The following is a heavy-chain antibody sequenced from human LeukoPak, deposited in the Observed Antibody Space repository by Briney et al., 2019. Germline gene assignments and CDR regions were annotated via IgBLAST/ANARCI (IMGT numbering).Heavy chain of an antibody. J-gene: IGHJ4*02. CDR1: GGSISSSSYY. CDR2: IYYSGST. V-gene: IGHV4-39*07. D-gene: IGHD3-22*01. CDR3: ARVSDSSGYYYATYYFDY. Sequence: SETLSLTCTVSGGSISSSSYYWGWIRQPPGKGLEWIGSIYYSGSTYYNPSLKSRVTISVDTSRNQFSLKLSSVTAADTAVYYCARVSDSSGYYYATYYFDYWGQGTLVTVSS.